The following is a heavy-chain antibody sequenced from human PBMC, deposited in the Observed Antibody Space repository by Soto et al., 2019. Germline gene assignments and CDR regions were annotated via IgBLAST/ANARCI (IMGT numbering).Heavy chain of an antibody. CDR3: ARDYRGTSDI. CDR1: GCSISSGGYS. J-gene: IGHJ3*02. CDR2: IYHSGST. V-gene: IGHV4-30-2*01. Sequence: PSETLSLTCAFSGCSISSGGYSLSWIRQPPGKGLEWIGYIYHSGSTYYNPSLKSRVTISVDRSKNQFSLKLSSVTAADTAVYYCARDYRGTSDIWGQGTMVTVSS.